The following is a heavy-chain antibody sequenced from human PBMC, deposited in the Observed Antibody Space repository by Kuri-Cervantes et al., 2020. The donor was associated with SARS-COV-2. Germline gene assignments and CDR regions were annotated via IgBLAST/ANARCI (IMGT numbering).Heavy chain of an antibody. CDR2: ITASGGRT. D-gene: IGHD2-8*01. Sequence: GGSLRLSCAASGFTFSRYAMNWVRQAPGKGLEWVSLITASGGRTDSADSVKGRFTVSRDNSKHTLYRRMNSLRAEDTAVYYFAKEGYLSYLSVPRLGVSSVTADNWFDPWGKGTLVTVSS. J-gene: IGHJ5*02. V-gene: IGHV3-23*01. CDR1: GFTFSRYA. CDR3: AKEGYLSYLSVPRLGVSSVTADNWFDP.